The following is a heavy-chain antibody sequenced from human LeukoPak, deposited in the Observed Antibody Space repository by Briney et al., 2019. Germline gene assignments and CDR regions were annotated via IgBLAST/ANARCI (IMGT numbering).Heavy chain of an antibody. CDR2: INPNSGGT. CDR1: GYTFTGYY. J-gene: IGHJ5*02. Sequence: ASAKVSCKASGYTFTGYYMHWVRQAPGQGLEWMGWINPNSGGTNYAQKFQGRVTMTRDTSISTAYMELSRLRSADTAVYYCPSSLTYCSSTSCFVWFDPWGQGTLVTVSS. CDR3: PSSLTYCSSTSCFVWFDP. D-gene: IGHD2-2*01. V-gene: IGHV1-2*02.